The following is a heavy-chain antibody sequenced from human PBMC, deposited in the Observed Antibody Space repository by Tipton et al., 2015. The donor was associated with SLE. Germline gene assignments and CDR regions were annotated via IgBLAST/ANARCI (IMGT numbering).Heavy chain of an antibody. CDR2: IYYSGST. D-gene: IGHD3/OR15-3a*01. J-gene: IGHJ4*02. CDR3: VRHKLGLSWSYFDY. V-gene: IGHV4-59*08. Sequence: TLSLTCTVSGGSVSSYYWSWIRQPPGKGLEWIGYIYYSGSTNYNPSLKSRVTISVDTSKNQFSLQLNFVTAADTALYYCVRHKLGLSWSYFDYWGQGALVTVSS. CDR1: GGSVSSYY.